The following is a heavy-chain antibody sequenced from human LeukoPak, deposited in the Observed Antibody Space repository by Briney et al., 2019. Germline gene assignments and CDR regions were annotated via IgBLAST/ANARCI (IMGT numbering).Heavy chain of an antibody. V-gene: IGHV3-21*01. CDR2: ISSSSSYI. CDR1: GFTFSSYS. J-gene: IGHJ4*02. CDR3: ARGGYCSGGSCYFDTDY. D-gene: IGHD2-15*01. Sequence: GGSLRLSCAASGFTFSSYSMNWGRQAPGKGVEWVSSISSSSSYIYYADSVKGRFTISRDNAKNSLYLQMNSLRAEDTVVYYCARGGYCSGGSCYFDTDYWGQGTLVTVSS.